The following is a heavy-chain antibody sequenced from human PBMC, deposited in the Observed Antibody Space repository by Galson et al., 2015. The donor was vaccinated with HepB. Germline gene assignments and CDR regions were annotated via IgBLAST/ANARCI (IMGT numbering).Heavy chain of an antibody. D-gene: IGHD6-13*01. CDR2: ISAYNGNT. CDR3: ARDRKQQLVPHYYYYGMDV. Sequence: SVKVSCKASGYTFTSYGISWVRQAPGQGLEWMGWISAYNGNTNYAQKLQGRVTMTTDTSTSTAYMELRSLRSDDTAVYYCARDRKQQLVPHYYYYGMDVWGQGTTVTVSS. CDR1: GYTFTSYG. V-gene: IGHV1-18*04. J-gene: IGHJ6*02.